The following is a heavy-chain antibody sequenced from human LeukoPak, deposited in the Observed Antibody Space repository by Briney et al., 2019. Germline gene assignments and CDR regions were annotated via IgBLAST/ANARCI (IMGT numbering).Heavy chain of an antibody. J-gene: IGHJ4*02. Sequence: GGSLRLSCAASGFTVFNYWMSWVRQAPGKGLEWVANINLDGSQKYYVDSLKGRFTISRDNAKNSLYLQMNSLRAEDTAVYYCARDVDYANPRHDYWGQGTLVAVSS. CDR1: GFTVFNYW. CDR3: ARDVDYANPRHDY. CDR2: INLDGSQK. D-gene: IGHD4/OR15-4a*01. V-gene: IGHV3-7*01.